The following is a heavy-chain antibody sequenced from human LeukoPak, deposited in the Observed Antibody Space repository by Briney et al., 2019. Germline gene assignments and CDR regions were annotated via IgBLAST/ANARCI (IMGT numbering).Heavy chain of an antibody. CDR1: GFTFSSYA. CDR3: AKVLYYYGSGFDL. D-gene: IGHD3-10*01. J-gene: IGHJ2*01. Sequence: PGGSLRLSCAASGFTFSSYAMSWVRQAPGKGLEWVSAISGSGGSTYYADSAKGRFTISRDNSKNTLYLQMNSLRAEDTAVYYCAKVLYYYGSGFDLWGRGTLVTVSS. CDR2: ISGSGGST. V-gene: IGHV3-23*01.